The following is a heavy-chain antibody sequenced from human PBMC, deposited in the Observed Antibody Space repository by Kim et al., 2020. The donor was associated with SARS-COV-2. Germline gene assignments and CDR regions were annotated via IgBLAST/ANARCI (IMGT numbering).Heavy chain of an antibody. CDR3: ANYKGYDVFDI. Sequence: TYHTPSLKRRVTISVDTSKTRFSLKLSSVPATDTAVYYCANYKGYDVFDIWGQGTMVTVSS. J-gene: IGHJ3*02. D-gene: IGHD1-20*01. V-gene: IGHV4-39*01. CDR2: T.